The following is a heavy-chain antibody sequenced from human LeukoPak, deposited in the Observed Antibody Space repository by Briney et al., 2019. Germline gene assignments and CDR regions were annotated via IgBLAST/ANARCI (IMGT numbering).Heavy chain of an antibody. CDR3: ATPLDYYDSSGYHQGGD. CDR1: GFTFSSYW. Sequence: GGSLRLSCAASGFTFSSYWMSWARQAPGKGLEWGANIKQDGSKKNYVDSVKGRFTIPRDNAKNSLYLKMNSLRAEDTAVYYCATPLDYYDSSGYHQGGDWGQGTLVTVSS. CDR2: IKQDGSKK. V-gene: IGHV3-7*03. J-gene: IGHJ4*02. D-gene: IGHD3-22*01.